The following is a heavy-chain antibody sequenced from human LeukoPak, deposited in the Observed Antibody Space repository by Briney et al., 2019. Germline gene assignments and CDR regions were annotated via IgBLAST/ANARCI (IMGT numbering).Heavy chain of an antibody. J-gene: IGHJ4*02. CDR2: IGVGGDT. V-gene: IGHV3-13*01. D-gene: IGHD4-11*01. Sequence: PGGSLRLSCVASGFNFSKNDMHWVRQTTERGLEWVSAIGVGGDTYYADPVKGRLTISRENGKNSVYLQMNSLRAGDTALYFCAKAFDYNGLRGEGGSFDCWGQGALVTVSS. CDR1: GFNFSKND. CDR3: AKAFDYNGLRGEGGSFDC.